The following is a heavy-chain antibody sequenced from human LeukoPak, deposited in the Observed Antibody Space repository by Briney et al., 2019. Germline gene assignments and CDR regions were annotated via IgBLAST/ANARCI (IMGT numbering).Heavy chain of an antibody. V-gene: IGHV1-69*04. CDR2: IIPILGIA. Sequence: GASVKVSCKASGGTFSSYAISWERQAPGQGLEWMGRIIPILGIANYAQKFQGRVTITADKSTSTAYMELSSLRSEDTAVYYCARDRLDGYKRRPNWFDPWGQGTLVTVSS. J-gene: IGHJ5*02. CDR1: GGTFSSYA. D-gene: IGHD5-12*01. CDR3: ARDRLDGYKRRPNWFDP.